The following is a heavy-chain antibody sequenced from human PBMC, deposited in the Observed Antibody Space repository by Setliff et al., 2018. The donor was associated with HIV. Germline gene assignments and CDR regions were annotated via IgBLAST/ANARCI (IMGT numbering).Heavy chain of an antibody. Sequence: PSETLSLTCAVYGGSFSGYYWSWIRQSPGRELEWIGYIYSTGSTNYNPSLQSRVSISIDASKNKFSLKVTSVTSADTAVYYCAKGAGFYGDYTFDYWGQG. D-gene: IGHD4-17*01. V-gene: IGHV4-59*03. CDR1: GGSFSGYY. CDR2: IYSTGST. J-gene: IGHJ4*02. CDR3: AKGAGFYGDYTFDY.